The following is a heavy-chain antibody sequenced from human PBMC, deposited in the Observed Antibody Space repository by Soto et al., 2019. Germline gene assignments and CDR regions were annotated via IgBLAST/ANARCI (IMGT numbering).Heavy chain of an antibody. J-gene: IGHJ5*02. V-gene: IGHV3-7*05. Sequence: PGGSLRLSCAASGFTFSSYWMSWVRQAPGKGLEWVANIKQDGSEKYYVDSVKGRFTISRDNAKNSLYLQMNSLRAEDTAVYYCARDRGYSYGKFDPWGQGTLVTVSS. CDR2: IKQDGSEK. CDR3: ARDRGYSYGKFDP. D-gene: IGHD5-18*01. CDR1: GFTFSSYW.